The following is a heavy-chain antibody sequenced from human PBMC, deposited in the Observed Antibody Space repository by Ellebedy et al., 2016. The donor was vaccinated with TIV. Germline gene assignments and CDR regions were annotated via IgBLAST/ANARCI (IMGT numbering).Heavy chain of an antibody. Sequence: ASVKVSCKASGYTFTSYFLYWVRQAPGQGLEWMGIINPTSGSSNYAQKFKGRVTMTRDTSTSTVYMDLSSLGSEDTAVYYCARGDNYYYDSSGYYYSYWGQGTLVTVSS. D-gene: IGHD3-22*01. CDR3: ARGDNYYYDSSGYYYSY. CDR2: INPTSGSS. J-gene: IGHJ4*02. V-gene: IGHV1-46*01. CDR1: GYTFTSYF.